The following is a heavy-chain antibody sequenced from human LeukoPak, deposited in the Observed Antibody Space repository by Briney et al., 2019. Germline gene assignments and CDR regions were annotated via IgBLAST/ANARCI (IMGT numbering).Heavy chain of an antibody. CDR2: INHSGST. V-gene: IGHV4-34*01. J-gene: IGHJ6*03. CDR1: GGSFSGYY. CDR3: ARGLTSPAAGTYYYYYMDV. D-gene: IGHD6-13*01. Sequence: PSETLSLTCAVYGGSFSGYYWSWIRQPLGKGLEWIGEINHSGSTNYNPSLKSRVTISVDTSKNQFSLKLSSVTAADTAVYYCARGLTSPAAGTYYYYYMDVWGKGTTVTVSS.